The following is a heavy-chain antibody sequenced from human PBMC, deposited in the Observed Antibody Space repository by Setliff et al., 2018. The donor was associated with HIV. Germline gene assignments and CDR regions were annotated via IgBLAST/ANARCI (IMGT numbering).Heavy chain of an antibody. CDR3: AKSSPSIGYISDH. D-gene: IGHD5-12*01. J-gene: IGHJ4*02. V-gene: IGHV4-34*11. CDR2: IYYSGNT. CDR1: GGSFSSYY. Sequence: SETLSLTCAVYGGSFSSYYWGWIRQPPGKGLEWIGSIYYSGNTNYNPSLKSRVTISTDTSKNQFSLNVRSVTAADTAVYFCAKSSPSIGYISDHWGQGTLVTVSS.